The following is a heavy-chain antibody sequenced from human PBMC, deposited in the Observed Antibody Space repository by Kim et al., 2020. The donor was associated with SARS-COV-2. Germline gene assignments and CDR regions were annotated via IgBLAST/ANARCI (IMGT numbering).Heavy chain of an antibody. J-gene: IGHJ5*02. D-gene: IGHD6-19*01. CDR1: GGSISSSSYY. V-gene: IGHV4-39*01. Sequence: SETLSLTCTVSGGSISSSSYYWGWIRQPPGKGLEWIGSIYYSGSTYYNPSLKSRVTISVDTSKNQFSLKLSSVTAADTAVYYCARLGSSGWSGWWFDPWGQGTLVTVSS. CDR3: ARLGSSGWSGWWFDP. CDR2: IYYSGST.